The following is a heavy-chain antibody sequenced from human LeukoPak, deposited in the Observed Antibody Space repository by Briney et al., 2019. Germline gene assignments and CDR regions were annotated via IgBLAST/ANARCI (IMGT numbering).Heavy chain of an antibody. CDR1: GGTFSSYA. V-gene: IGHV1-69*13. CDR3: ARDIRPMITLGGVGNWFDP. D-gene: IGHD3-16*01. CDR2: IIPIFGTA. Sequence: SVKVSCKASGGTFSSYAISWVRQAPGQGLEWMGGIIPIFGTANYAQKFQGRVTITADESTSTAYMELSSLRSEDTAVYYCARDIRPMITLGGVGNWFDPWGQGTLVTVSS. J-gene: IGHJ5*02.